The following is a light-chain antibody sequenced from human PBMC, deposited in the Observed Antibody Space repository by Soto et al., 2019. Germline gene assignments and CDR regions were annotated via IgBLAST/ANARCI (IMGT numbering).Light chain of an antibody. CDR1: SSDVGYYNR. CDR2: DVS. V-gene: IGLV2-18*02. Sequence: QSALTQPPSVSGSPGQSVAISCTGTSSDVGYYNRVSWYQQPPGTAPKLMIYDVSNRPSGIPDRFSGSKSGNAASLTISGLQAEDEAAYYCSSYTTSSTYVFGTGTKVTVL. CDR3: SSYTTSSTYV. J-gene: IGLJ1*01.